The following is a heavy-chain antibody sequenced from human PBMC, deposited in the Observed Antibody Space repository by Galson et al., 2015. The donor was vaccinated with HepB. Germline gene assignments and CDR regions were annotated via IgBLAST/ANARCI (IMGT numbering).Heavy chain of an antibody. CDR1: GYTLTELS. Sequence: SVKVSCKVSGYTLTELSMHWVRQAPGKGLEWMGGFDPEDGETIYAQKFQGRVTMTEDTSTDTAYMELSSLRSEDTAVYYCATVPLLLSSSGYHWGQGTLVTVSS. J-gene: IGHJ5*02. CDR3: ATVPLLLSSSGYH. CDR2: FDPEDGET. V-gene: IGHV1-24*01. D-gene: IGHD3-22*01.